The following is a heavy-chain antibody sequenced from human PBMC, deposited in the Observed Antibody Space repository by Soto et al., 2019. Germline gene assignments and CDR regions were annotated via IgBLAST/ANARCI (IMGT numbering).Heavy chain of an antibody. Sequence: EVQLLESGGGLVQPGGSLRLSCADSGFTFSSYAMSWVRQAPGKGLEWVSAISGSGGSTYYADSVKGRFTISRDNSKNTLYLQMNSLRADDRAVYYCAKGAGDDNPRFGIDYWGQGILVTVSS. V-gene: IGHV3-23*01. CDR1: GFTFSSYA. J-gene: IGHJ4*02. D-gene: IGHD3-10*01. CDR3: AKGAGDDNPRFGIDY. CDR2: ISGSGGST.